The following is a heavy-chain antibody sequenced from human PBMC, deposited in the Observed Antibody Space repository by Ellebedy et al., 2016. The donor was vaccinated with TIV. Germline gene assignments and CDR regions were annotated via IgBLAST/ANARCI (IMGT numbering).Heavy chain of an antibody. CDR2: ISGSGVKT. Sequence: GESLKISCAASGFTFDDYGMSWVRQAPGKGLEWVSHISGSGVKTYYADPVRGRFSISRDNSKNTLYLQMNSLRADDTAVYYCAGFRGEAVAGNWFDPWGQGTLVTVSS. V-gene: IGHV3-23*01. CDR1: GFTFDDYG. J-gene: IGHJ5*02. CDR3: AGFRGEAVAGNWFDP. D-gene: IGHD6-19*01.